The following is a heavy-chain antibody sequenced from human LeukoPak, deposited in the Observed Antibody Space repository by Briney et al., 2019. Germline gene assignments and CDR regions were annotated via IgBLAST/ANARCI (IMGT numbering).Heavy chain of an antibody. V-gene: IGHV3-7*01. Sequence: GGSLRLSCEASGFRFGGFWMNWVRQAPGKGPERVANINQDGSEKLYVDSVKGRFTITRDNAKNSLYLQMNSLSVEDTAVYYCTRDVLEAYDIWSHGTMVTVSS. J-gene: IGHJ3*02. CDR3: TRDVLEAYDI. CDR2: INQDGSEK. D-gene: IGHD1-1*01. CDR1: GFRFGGFW.